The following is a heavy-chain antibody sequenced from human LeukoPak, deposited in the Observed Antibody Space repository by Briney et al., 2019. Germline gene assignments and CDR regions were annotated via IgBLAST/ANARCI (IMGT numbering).Heavy chain of an antibody. Sequence: SSETLSLTCAVYGGSFSGYYWSWIRQPPGKGLEWIGEINHSGSTNYNPSLKSRVTISVDTSKNQFSLKLSSVTAADTAVYYCARASFGSSWYDSPDYWGQGTLVTVSS. J-gene: IGHJ4*02. CDR3: ARASFGSSWYDSPDY. V-gene: IGHV4-34*01. CDR2: INHSGST. D-gene: IGHD6-13*01. CDR1: GGSFSGYY.